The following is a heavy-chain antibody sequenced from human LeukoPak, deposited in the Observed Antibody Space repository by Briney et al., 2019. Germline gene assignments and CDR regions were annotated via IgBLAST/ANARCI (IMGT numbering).Heavy chain of an antibody. Sequence: PGGSLRLSCAASGFTFSSYAMSWVRQAPGKGLEWVSVISGSDDSTYYADSVKGRFTISRDNSKNTLFLQMNSLRAEDTALYYCAKAGHSSSWAWADYWGQGNLVTVSS. CDR3: AKAGHSSSWAWADY. D-gene: IGHD6-13*01. J-gene: IGHJ4*02. CDR1: GFTFSSYA. V-gene: IGHV3-23*01. CDR2: ISGSDDST.